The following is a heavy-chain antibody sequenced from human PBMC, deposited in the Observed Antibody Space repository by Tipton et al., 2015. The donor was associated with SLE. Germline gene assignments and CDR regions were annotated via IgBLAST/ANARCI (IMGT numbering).Heavy chain of an antibody. V-gene: IGHV4-59*11. J-gene: IGHJ3*02. D-gene: IGHD1-26*01. CDR1: GGSISSHY. CDR2: MYYSGST. CDR3: AREGSSPGTSDAFDI. Sequence: TLSLTCTFSGGSISSHYWSWIRQPPGKGLEWIGYMYYSGSTDYNPSLKSRVTMSVDTSKDQFSLKLSSLTAADTAVYFCAREGSSPGTSDAFDIWGQGTTVTVSS.